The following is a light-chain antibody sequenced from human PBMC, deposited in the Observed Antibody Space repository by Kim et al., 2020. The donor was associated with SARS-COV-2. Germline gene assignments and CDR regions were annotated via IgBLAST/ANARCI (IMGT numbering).Light chain of an antibody. CDR1: QSISGW. J-gene: IGKJ1*01. Sequence: ASVGDRVTITCRASQSISGWLAWYQQKPGMAPKLLIYKASTLESGVPSRFSGSGSGTEFTLTISSLQPDDFATYYCQQYNNYSWTFGQGTKVEIK. CDR2: KAS. V-gene: IGKV1-5*03. CDR3: QQYNNYSWT.